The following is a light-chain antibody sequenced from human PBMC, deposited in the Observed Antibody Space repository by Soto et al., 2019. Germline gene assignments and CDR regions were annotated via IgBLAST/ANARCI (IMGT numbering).Light chain of an antibody. V-gene: IGKV3-15*01. Sequence: ESVLTQSPATLSVSPGGRATLSCRASQTISGTLAWYQQKPGQAPRLLIHGASTRAPGFPARFSGSGSGTDITLTISSLQSEDFAVYYCQQYDNWPWTFGQGTKVDIK. CDR3: QQYDNWPWT. J-gene: IGKJ1*01. CDR1: QTISGT. CDR2: GAS.